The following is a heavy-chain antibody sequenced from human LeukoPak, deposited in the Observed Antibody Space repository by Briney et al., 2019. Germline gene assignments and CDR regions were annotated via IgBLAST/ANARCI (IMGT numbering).Heavy chain of an antibody. V-gene: IGHV4-39*07. J-gene: IGHJ6*03. CDR1: GGSISSSSYY. Sequence: SETLSLTCTVSGGSISSSSYYWGWIRQPPGKGLEWIGSIYYSGSTYYNPSLKSRVTISVDTSKNQFSLKLSSVTAADTAVYYCARDKGCSGGSCSMDVWGKGTTVTVSS. D-gene: IGHD2-15*01. CDR3: ARDKGCSGGSCSMDV. CDR2: IYYSGST.